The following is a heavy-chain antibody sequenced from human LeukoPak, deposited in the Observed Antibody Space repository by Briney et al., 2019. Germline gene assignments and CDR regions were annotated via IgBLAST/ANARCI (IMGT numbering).Heavy chain of an antibody. D-gene: IGHD5-18*01. V-gene: IGHV4-39*07. CDR2: INHSGST. CDR3: ARLESGAMGY. J-gene: IGHJ4*02. CDR1: GGSISSSSYY. Sequence: SETLSLTCTVSGGSISSSSYYWGWIRQPPGKGLEWIGEINHSGSTNYNPSLKSRVTISVDTSKNQFSLKLSSVTAADTAVYYCARLESGAMGYWGQGTLVTVSS.